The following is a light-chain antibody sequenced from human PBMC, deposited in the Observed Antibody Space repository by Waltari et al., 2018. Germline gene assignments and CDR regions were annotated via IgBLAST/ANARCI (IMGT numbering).Light chain of an antibody. V-gene: IGKV1-5*03. CDR2: MAS. CDR3: QQYKSYSYT. J-gene: IGKJ2*01. Sequence: DIQMTQSPSTLSASVGERVTITCRASQSISTWLAWYQQKPGKAPKVLIYMASTLETGVPSRFSGSGSGTEFTLTISSLQPDDFATYFCQQYKSYSYTFGQGTKLEIK. CDR1: QSISTW.